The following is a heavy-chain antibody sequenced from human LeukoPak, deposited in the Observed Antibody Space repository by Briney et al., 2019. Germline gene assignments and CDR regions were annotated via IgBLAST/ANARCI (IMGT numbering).Heavy chain of an antibody. CDR1: GFTFGSYA. CDR2: ISYDGSNK. V-gene: IGHV3-30-3*01. D-gene: IGHD3-10*01. J-gene: IGHJ6*02. Sequence: GGSLRLSCAASGFTFGSYAMHWVRQAPGKGLEWVAVISYDGSNKYYADSVKGRFTISRDNSKNTLYLQMNSLRAEDTAVYYCARDAVPYGSGSYYTAWNHYYYYGMDVWGQGTTVTVSS. CDR3: ARDAVPYGSGSYYTAWNHYYYYGMDV.